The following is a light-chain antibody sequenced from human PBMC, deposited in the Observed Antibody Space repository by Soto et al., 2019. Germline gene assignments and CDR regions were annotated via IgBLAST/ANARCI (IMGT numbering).Light chain of an antibody. CDR1: SGHSSYI. J-gene: IGLJ7*01. CDR3: ETWDSNTAV. CDR2: LEGSGSY. V-gene: IGLV4-60*03. Sequence: HPVLTQSSSASASLGSSVKLTCTLSSGHSSYIIAWHQQQPGKAPRYLMKLEGSGSYNKGSGVPDRFSGSSSGADRYLTISNLQSEDEADYYCETWDSNTAVFGGGTQLTVL.